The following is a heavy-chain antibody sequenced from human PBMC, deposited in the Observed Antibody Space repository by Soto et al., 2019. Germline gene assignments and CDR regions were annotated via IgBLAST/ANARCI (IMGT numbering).Heavy chain of an antibody. J-gene: IGHJ4*02. CDR2: IYWNDDK. Sequence: SGPTLVKPTQTLTLTCTFSGFSLSTSGVGVGWIRQPPGKALEWLALIYWNDDKRYSPSLKSRLTITKDTSKNQVVLNMTNMDPVDTATYYCAHLLVVRSYCSSTSCSEANLFSFDYWGQGTLVTVSS. CDR1: GFSLSTSGVG. D-gene: IGHD2-2*01. V-gene: IGHV2-5*01. CDR3: AHLLVVRSYCSSTSCSEANLFSFDY.